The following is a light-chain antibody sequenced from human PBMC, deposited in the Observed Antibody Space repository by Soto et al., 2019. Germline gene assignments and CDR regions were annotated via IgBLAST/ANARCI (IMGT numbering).Light chain of an antibody. CDR1: QSISSY. CDR3: QQYGGSPRIT. J-gene: IGKJ5*01. CDR2: GAF. Sequence: VLIQSAATLSLSTGERATLSCRASQSISSYLAWYQQRPGQPPRRLIYGAFNRATGIPDRFSGSGSGTDFTLIINRLEPEDVAIYYCQQYGGSPRITFGQGTRLEI. V-gene: IGKV3-20*01.